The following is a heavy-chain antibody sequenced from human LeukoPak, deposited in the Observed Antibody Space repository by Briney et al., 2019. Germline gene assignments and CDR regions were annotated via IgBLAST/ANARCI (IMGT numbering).Heavy chain of an antibody. Sequence: GGSLRLSCAASGFTFRSHGMHWVRQATGKGLEWAAVISYDGSKKDYADSVKGRFTISRDSSKNTVYLQMNSLRTEDTAFYYCARDLSGSYSVDYWGQGTLVTVSS. CDR3: ARDLSGSYSVDY. V-gene: IGHV3-30-3*01. D-gene: IGHD3-10*01. CDR2: ISYDGSKK. J-gene: IGHJ4*02. CDR1: GFTFRSHG.